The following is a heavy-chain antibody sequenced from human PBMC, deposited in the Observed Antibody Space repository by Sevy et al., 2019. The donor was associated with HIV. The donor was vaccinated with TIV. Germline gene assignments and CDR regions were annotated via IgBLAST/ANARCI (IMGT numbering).Heavy chain of an antibody. CDR2: IYSSGGA. V-gene: IGHV3-53*01. CDR1: GFIVRSNY. CDR3: ARGGGRVTVDH. Sequence: GGSLRLSCAASGFIVRSNYMTWVRQAPGKGLEWVSVIYSSGGAYYADSVKGRFTISRDNSQNTLDLQMNSLRAEDTAVYYCARGGGRVTVDHWGQGTLVTVSS. J-gene: IGHJ5*02. D-gene: IGHD2-21*02.